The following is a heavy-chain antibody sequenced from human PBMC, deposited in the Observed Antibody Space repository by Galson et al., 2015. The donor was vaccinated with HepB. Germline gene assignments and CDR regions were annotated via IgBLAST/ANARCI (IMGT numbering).Heavy chain of an antibody. CDR2: IYYSGST. D-gene: IGHD1/OR15-1a*01. CDR3: ARDKTGANYFDS. Sequence: TLSLTCAVSGDSISSGDYSWSWIRQPPGKGLEWIGYIYYSGSTYYNPSLKSRVTISVDRSKNQFSLNLSSVTAADTAVYYCARDKTGANYFDSWGQGILVTVSS. J-gene: IGHJ4*02. V-gene: IGHV4-30-2*01. CDR1: GDSISSGDYS.